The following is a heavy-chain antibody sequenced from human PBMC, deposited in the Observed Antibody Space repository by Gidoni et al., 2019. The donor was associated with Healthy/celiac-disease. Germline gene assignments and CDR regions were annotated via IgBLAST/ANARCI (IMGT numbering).Heavy chain of an antibody. CDR1: VFSLSTSGVG. D-gene: IGHD6-13*01. CDR3: AHSPAAGDYYYYGMDV. J-gene: IGHJ6*02. Sequence: QITLKESGPTLVKPTQTLTLTCTFSVFSLSTSGVGVGWIRQPPGKALEWLALIYWNDDKRYSPSLKSRLTITKDTSKNQVVLTMTNMDPVDTATYYCAHSPAAGDYYYYGMDVWGQGTTVTVSS. V-gene: IGHV2-5*01. CDR2: IYWNDDK.